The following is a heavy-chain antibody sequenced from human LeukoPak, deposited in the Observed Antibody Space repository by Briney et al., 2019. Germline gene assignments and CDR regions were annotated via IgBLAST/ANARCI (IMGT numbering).Heavy chain of an antibody. Sequence: ASVKVSCKASGYTSTSYDINWVRQATGQGLEWMGWMNPNSGNTGYAQKFQGRDTMTRNTSISTAYMELSSLRSEDTAVYYCARDVLLWFGELLPSWFNPWGQGTLVTVSS. CDR2: MNPNSGNT. J-gene: IGHJ5*02. CDR1: GYTSTSYD. CDR3: ARDVLLWFGELLPSWFNP. V-gene: IGHV1-8*01. D-gene: IGHD3-10*01.